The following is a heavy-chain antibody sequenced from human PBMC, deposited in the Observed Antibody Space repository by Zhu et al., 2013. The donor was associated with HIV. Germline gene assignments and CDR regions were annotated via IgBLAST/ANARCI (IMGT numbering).Heavy chain of an antibody. V-gene: IGHV1-69*06. J-gene: IGHJ5*01. CDR1: GGTFSSYA. Sequence: QVQLVQSGAEVKKPGSSVKVSCKASGGTFSSYAISWVRQAPGQGLEWMGGIIPIIGTRNYAQKFQGRVTITADKSTSTTYMEMSSLRSEDTAVYFCARDGEEYNMDNWFDFWGQGTLVTVS. D-gene: IGHD3-10*01. CDR3: ARDGEEYNMDNWFDF. CDR2: IIPIIGTR.